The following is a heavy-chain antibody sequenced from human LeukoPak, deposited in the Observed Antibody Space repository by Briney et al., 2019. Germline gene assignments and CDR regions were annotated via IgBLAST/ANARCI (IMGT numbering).Heavy chain of an antibody. Sequence: GGSLRLSCAASGFTFSSYAMSWVRQAPGKGLEWVSAISGSGGSTYYADSVKGRFTISRDNSRNTLYLHMNSLRAEDTAVYYCAKAGLLLWFGEPIDYWGQGTLVTVSS. V-gene: IGHV3-23*01. CDR2: ISGSGGST. CDR3: AKAGLLLWFGEPIDY. J-gene: IGHJ4*02. D-gene: IGHD3-10*01. CDR1: GFTFSSYA.